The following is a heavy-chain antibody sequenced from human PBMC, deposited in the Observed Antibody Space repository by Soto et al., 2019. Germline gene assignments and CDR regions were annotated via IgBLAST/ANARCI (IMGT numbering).Heavy chain of an antibody. V-gene: IGHV4-34*01. CDR3: ARAYIVVVVAATLRDNWFDP. J-gene: IGHJ5*02. CDR1: GGSFSGYY. CDR2: INHSGST. D-gene: IGHD2-15*01. Sequence: QVQLQQWGAGLLKPSETLSLTCAVYGGSFSGYYWSWIRQPPGKGLEWIGEINHSGSTNYNPSLKSRVTISVDTSKNQFSLTLSSVTAADTAVYYCARAYIVVVVAATLRDNWFDPWGQGTLVTGSS.